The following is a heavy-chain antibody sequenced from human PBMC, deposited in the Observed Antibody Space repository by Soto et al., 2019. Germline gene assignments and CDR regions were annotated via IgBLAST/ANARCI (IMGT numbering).Heavy chain of an antibody. D-gene: IGHD2-15*01. Sequence: QVQLVESGGGVVQPGRSLRLSCAASGFTFSNYAMYWVRQAPGKGLEWVAVISYDGNNKYYADSVKGRFTISRENSKNTLYLQRNSLRAEATAVYYWARAGCDGGTCYTLVGLRYGMDVWGQGTTVTVSS. J-gene: IGHJ6*02. CDR3: ARAGCDGGTCYTLVGLRYGMDV. CDR2: ISYDGNNK. V-gene: IGHV3-30-3*01. CDR1: GFTFSNYA.